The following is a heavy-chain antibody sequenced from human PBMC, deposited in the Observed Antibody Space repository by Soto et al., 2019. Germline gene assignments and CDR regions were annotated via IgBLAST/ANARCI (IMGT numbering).Heavy chain of an antibody. CDR3: ARGPNAPLLIAPGPLSQYYYYMDV. CDR1: GGSFSGYY. V-gene: IGHV4-34*01. D-gene: IGHD2-2*01. J-gene: IGHJ6*03. Sequence: SETLSLTCAVYGGSFSGYYWSWIRQPPGKGLEWIGEINHSGSTNYNPSLKSRVTISVDTSKNQFSLKLSSVTAADTAVYYCARGPNAPLLIAPGPLSQYYYYMDVWGKGTTVTVSS. CDR2: INHSGST.